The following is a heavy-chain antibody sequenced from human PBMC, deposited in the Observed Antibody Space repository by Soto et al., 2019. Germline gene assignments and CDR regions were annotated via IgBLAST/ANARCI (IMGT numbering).Heavy chain of an antibody. J-gene: IGHJ3*02. D-gene: IGHD6-19*01. CDR2: INHSGST. Sequence: QVQLQQWGAGLLKPSETLSLTCAVYGGSFSGYYWSWIRQPPGKGLEWIGEINHSGSTNYNPSLKSRVTISVDTSKNQFSLKLSSVTAADTAVYYCARASRGKDAFDIWGQGTMVTVSS. CDR1: GGSFSGYY. V-gene: IGHV4-34*01. CDR3: ARASRGKDAFDI.